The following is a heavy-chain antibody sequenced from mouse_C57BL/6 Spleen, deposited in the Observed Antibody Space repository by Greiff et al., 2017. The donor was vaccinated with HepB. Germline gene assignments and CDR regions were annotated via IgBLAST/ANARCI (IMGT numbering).Heavy chain of an antibody. CDR1: GFTFSSYA. J-gene: IGHJ2*01. V-gene: IGHV5-4*01. CDR2: ISDGGSYT. D-gene: IGHD1-1*01. CDR3: ARSTTVVASFDD. Sequence: EVQRVESGGGLVKPGGSLKLSCAASGFTFSSYAMSWVRQTPEKRLEWVATISDGGSYTYYPDNVKGRFTISRDNAKNNLYLQMSHLKSEDTAMYYCARSTTVVASFDDWGQGTTLTVSS.